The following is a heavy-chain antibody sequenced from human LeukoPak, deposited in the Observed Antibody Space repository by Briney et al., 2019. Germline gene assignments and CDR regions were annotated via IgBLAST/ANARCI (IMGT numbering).Heavy chain of an antibody. CDR3: AREWGLESSGYYYAY. Sequence: ASVKVSCKASGGTFSSYAISWVRQAPGQGLEWMGGIIPIFGTANYAQKFQGRVTITADESTSTAFMELSSLRSEDTAVYYCAREWGLESSGYYYAYWGQGTLVTVSS. D-gene: IGHD3-22*01. V-gene: IGHV1-69*13. J-gene: IGHJ4*02. CDR1: GGTFSSYA. CDR2: IIPIFGTA.